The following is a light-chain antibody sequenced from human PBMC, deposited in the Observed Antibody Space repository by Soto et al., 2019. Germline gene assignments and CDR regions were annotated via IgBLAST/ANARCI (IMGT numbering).Light chain of an antibody. V-gene: IGKV3-15*01. CDR1: ESGSSN. Sequence: EIVMTQSPATLSVSPGERSTLSCRSSESGSSNLAWYQQKPGQAPRLLIYGASTRATGIPARFSGSGSGTEFTLTISSLQSEDFAVYYCQQYNNWPGTFGQGTKVEIK. CDR3: QQYNNWPGT. CDR2: GAS. J-gene: IGKJ1*01.